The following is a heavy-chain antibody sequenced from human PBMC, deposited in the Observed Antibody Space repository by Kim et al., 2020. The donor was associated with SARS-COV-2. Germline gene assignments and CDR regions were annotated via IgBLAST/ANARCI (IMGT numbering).Heavy chain of an antibody. CDR3: ARGFIVVVPAARESAFDI. J-gene: IGHJ3*02. V-gene: IGHV4-59*09. D-gene: IGHD2-2*01. Sequence: TSRVTSSVDTSKNQFSLKLSSVTAADTAVYYCARGFIVVVPAARESAFDIWGQGTMVTVSS.